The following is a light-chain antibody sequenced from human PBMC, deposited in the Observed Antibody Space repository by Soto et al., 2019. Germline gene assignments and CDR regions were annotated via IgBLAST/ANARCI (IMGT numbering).Light chain of an antibody. J-gene: IGKJ2*01. CDR1: QSVLYSSNNKNY. Sequence: DIVMTQSPDSLAVSLGERATINCKSSQSVLYSSNNKNYLAWYQQKPGQPPKLLIYWASTRESGVPDRFSGSGSGTDFTLTISSLQPEDFSTYYCQQSDSTPYTFGQGTKVEI. CDR3: QQSDSTPYT. CDR2: WAS. V-gene: IGKV4-1*01.